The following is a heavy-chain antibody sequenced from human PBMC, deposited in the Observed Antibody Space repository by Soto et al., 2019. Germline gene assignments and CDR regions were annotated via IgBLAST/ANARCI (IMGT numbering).Heavy chain of an antibody. D-gene: IGHD2-21*01. CDR1: GYTFTGYY. V-gene: IGHV1-2*02. CDR2: INPNSGGT. CDR3: ARSTLLHIVVGDY. J-gene: IGHJ4*02. Sequence: ASVKVSCKASGYTFTGYYVHWVRQAPGQGLEWMGWINPNSGGTNYAQKFQGRVTMTRDTSISTAYMELSRLRSDDTAVYYCARSTLLHIVVGDYWGQGTLVTVSS.